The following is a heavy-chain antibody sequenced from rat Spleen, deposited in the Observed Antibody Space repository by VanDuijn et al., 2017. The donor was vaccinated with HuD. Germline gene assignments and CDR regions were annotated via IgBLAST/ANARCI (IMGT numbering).Heavy chain of an antibody. Sequence: EVQLVESGGGLVQPGRSMKLSCAASGFTFSNYGMAWVRQAPKKGLEWVAFISYEGNYTYYGDSVKGRFTISRDNAKSTLYLQMNSLRSEDTATYYCARHGYYMFAYWGQGTLVTVSS. J-gene: IGHJ3*01. V-gene: IGHV5-22*01. D-gene: IGHD1-2*01. CDR3: ARHGYYMFAY. CDR2: ISYEGNYT. CDR1: GFTFSNYG.